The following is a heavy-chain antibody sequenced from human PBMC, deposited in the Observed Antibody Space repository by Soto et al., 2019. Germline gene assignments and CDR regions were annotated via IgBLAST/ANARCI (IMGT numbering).Heavy chain of an antibody. D-gene: IGHD3-3*01. CDR2: INWNGGGI. J-gene: IGHJ3*02. V-gene: IGHV3-20*04. CDR1: GFTFDNYG. Sequence: GGSLRLSCETSGFTFDNYGVSWVRQAPGKGLEWVAGINWNGGGIGYADSVKGRFTISRDNAKNCLYLQMNSLRAEDTALYYCARDSLRFVEWPATALDIWGQGTLVTVSS. CDR3: ARDSLRFVEWPATALDI.